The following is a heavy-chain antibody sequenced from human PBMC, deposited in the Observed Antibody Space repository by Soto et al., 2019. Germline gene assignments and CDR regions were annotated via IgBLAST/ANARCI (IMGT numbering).Heavy chain of an antibody. CDR2: IYYSGST. Sequence: SETRSLTWPVSGGSISRGVYYWIWIRQHPGKGLEWIGYIYYSGSTYYNPSLKSRVTISVDTSKNQFSLKLSSVTAADTAVYYCAREGSSSPPYNWFDPWGQGTLVTVSS. CDR1: GGSISRGVYY. D-gene: IGHD6-13*01. V-gene: IGHV4-31*02. J-gene: IGHJ5*02. CDR3: AREGSSSPPYNWFDP.